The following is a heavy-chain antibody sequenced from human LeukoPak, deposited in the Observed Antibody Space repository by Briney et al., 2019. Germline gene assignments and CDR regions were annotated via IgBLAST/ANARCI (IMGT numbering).Heavy chain of an antibody. V-gene: IGHV3-23*01. CDR3: ARLVLRFLEWLSPGLDY. Sequence: GGSLRLSCAASGFTFSSYSMNWVRQAPGKGLEWVSGISGSGGSTYYADSVKGRFTISRDNSKNTLYLQMNSLRAEDTAVYYCARLVLRFLEWLSPGLDYWGQGTLVTVSS. D-gene: IGHD3-3*01. CDR1: GFTFSSYS. J-gene: IGHJ4*02. CDR2: ISGSGGST.